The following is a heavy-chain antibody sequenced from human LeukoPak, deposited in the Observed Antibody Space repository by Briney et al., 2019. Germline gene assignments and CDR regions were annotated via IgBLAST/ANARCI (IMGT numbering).Heavy chain of an antibody. CDR1: GGSISSYY. D-gene: IGHD3-10*01. V-gene: IGHV4-59*12. J-gene: IGHJ4*02. CDR3: ARDDAGIDY. CDR2: IYHSGST. Sequence: SETLSLTCTVSGGSISSYYWSWIRQPPGKGLEWIGYIYHSGSTYYNPSLKSRVTISVDRSKNQFSLKLSSVTAADTAVYYCARDDAGIDYWGQGTLVTVSS.